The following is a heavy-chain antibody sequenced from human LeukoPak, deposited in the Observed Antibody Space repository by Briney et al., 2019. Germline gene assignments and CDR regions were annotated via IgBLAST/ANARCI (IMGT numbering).Heavy chain of an antibody. D-gene: IGHD5-24*01. CDR1: GFTFSSYA. CDR3: AAPRRDGYNGAFDI. Sequence: PGGSLRLSCAASGFTFSSYAMHWVRQAPGKGLEWVAVISYDGSNKYYADSVKGRFTISRDNSKNTLYLQMNSLRAEDTAVYYCAAPRRDGYNGAFDIWGQGTMVTVSS. J-gene: IGHJ3*02. V-gene: IGHV3-30-3*01. CDR2: ISYDGSNK.